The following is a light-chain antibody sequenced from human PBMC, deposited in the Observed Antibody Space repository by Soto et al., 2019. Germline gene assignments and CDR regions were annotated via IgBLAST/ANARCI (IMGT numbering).Light chain of an antibody. CDR3: GSWDSSLSAGV. Sequence: QSVLTQPPSVSAAPGQKVTISCSGSSSNIGGNSVSWYQQLPGTAPKLLIYDDNKRPSGIPDRFSGSKSGTSATLGITGFQTGDEADYYCGSWDSSLSAGVFGPGTKVTVL. CDR2: DDN. V-gene: IGLV1-51*01. CDR1: SSNIGGNS. J-gene: IGLJ1*01.